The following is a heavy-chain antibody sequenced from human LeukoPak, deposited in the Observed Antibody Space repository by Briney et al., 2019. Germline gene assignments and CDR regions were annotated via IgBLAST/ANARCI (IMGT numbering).Heavy chain of an antibody. D-gene: IGHD2-2*01. CDR3: AREKEGYCSRTSCYLDYYYYYMDV. V-gene: IGHV3-7*01. Sequence: TGGSLRLSCAVSGFTVSNNYMNWVRQAPGKGLEWVANIKQDGSEKYYVDSVKGRFTISRDNAKNSLYLQMNSLRAEDTAVYYCAREKEGYCSRTSCYLDYYYYYMDVWGKGTTVTISS. CDR1: GFTVSNNY. J-gene: IGHJ6*03. CDR2: IKQDGSEK.